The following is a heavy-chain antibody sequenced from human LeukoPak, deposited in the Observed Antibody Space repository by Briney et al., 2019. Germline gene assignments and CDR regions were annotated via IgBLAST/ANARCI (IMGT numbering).Heavy chain of an antibody. CDR1: GFTFSSYE. Sequence: GGSLRLSCAASGFTFSSYEMNWVGQAPGKWLEWVSYISSSGSTIYYADSVKGRFTISRDNAKNSLYLQMNSLRAEDTAVYYCARIRYNWNFDYWGQGTLVTVSS. V-gene: IGHV3-48*03. J-gene: IGHJ4*02. CDR3: ARIRYNWNFDY. CDR2: ISSSGSTI. D-gene: IGHD1-20*01.